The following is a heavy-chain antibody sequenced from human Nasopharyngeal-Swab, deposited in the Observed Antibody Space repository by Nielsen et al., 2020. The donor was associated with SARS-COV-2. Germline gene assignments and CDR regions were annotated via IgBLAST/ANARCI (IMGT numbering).Heavy chain of an antibody. CDR2: FDPEDGET. CDR1: GYTLTELS. Sequence: ASVKVSCKVSGYTLTELSMHWVRQAPGKGLEWMGGFDPEDGETNYAQKFQERVTITRDMSTSTAYMELSSLRSEDTAVYYCAAVINPASGGHWGQGTLVTVSS. CDR3: AAVINPASGGH. V-gene: IGHV1-24*01. J-gene: IGHJ4*02. D-gene: IGHD1-26*01.